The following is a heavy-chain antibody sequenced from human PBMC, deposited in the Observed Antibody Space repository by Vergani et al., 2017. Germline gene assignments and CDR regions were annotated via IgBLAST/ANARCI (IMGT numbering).Heavy chain of an antibody. D-gene: IGHD2-15*01. CDR3: TRHWAVVAANNWFDP. V-gene: IGHV4-39*01. J-gene: IGHJ5*02. CDR2: MFYSGTT. Sequence: QLLLQDSGPGQVKPSETLSLTCGVSAGSINSRSYYWAWIRQPPGKGLEWIGMMFYSGTTYYNPSLKSRVTIFLDTSKSQFSLKLSSVTAADTAVYYCTRHWAVVAANNWFDPWGQGTLVTVSS. CDR1: AGSINSRSYY.